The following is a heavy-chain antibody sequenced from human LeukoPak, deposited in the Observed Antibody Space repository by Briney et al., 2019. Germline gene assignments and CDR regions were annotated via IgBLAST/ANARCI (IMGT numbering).Heavy chain of an antibody. CDR1: GGSISSGGYS. D-gene: IGHD3-22*01. Sequence: PSETLSLTCAVSGGSISSGGYSWSWIRQPPGKGLEWIGYIYHSGSTYYNSSLKSRVTISVDRSKNQFSLKLSSVTAADTAVYYCARRVVNYYYYGMDVWGQGTTVTVSS. CDR3: ARRVVNYYYYGMDV. V-gene: IGHV4-30-2*01. CDR2: IYHSGST. J-gene: IGHJ6*02.